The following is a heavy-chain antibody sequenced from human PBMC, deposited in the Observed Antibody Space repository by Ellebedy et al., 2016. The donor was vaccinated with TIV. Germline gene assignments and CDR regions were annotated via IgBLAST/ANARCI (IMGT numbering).Heavy chain of an antibody. CDR1: GLTFSSHA. Sequence: PGESLKISCAASGLTFSSHAMSWVRQAPGKGLEWVSSITESGGNTYYADSVKGRFTISRDNSKDTLFLQMNSLRAEDTAIYFCARDPVGVGPAFDVWGQGTMVTVSS. CDR3: ARDPVGVGPAFDV. D-gene: IGHD4-23*01. V-gene: IGHV3-23*01. CDR2: ITESGGNT. J-gene: IGHJ3*01.